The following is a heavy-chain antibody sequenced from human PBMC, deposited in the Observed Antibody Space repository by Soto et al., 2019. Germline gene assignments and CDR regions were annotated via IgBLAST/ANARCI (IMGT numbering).Heavy chain of an antibody. CDR3: AANRGIAARPRWFDP. CDR2: INPNSGGT. Sequence: ASVKVSCKASGYTFTGYYMHWVRQAPGQGLEWMGWINPNSGGTNYAQKFQGWVTMTRDTSISTAYMELSRLRSDDTAVYYCAANRGIAARPRWFDPWGQGTLVTVPS. V-gene: IGHV1-2*04. CDR1: GYTFTGYY. J-gene: IGHJ5*02. D-gene: IGHD6-6*01.